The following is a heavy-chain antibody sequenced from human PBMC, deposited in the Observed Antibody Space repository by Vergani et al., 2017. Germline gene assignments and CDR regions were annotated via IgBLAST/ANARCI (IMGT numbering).Heavy chain of an antibody. CDR1: TDSVSNTFYY. CDR3: TRHWAMVAANNWFDP. J-gene: IGHJ5*02. CDR2: IYYSGST. D-gene: IGHD2-15*01. Sequence: QVQLQESGPGLVKPSETLSLTCTVSTDSVSNTFYYWGWIRQTPGKGLEWIGSIYYSGSTYYNPSLESRVTMSVDTSKSQFSLKLSSVTAADTAVYYCTRHWAMVAANNWFDPWGQGTLVTVSS. V-gene: IGHV4-39*01.